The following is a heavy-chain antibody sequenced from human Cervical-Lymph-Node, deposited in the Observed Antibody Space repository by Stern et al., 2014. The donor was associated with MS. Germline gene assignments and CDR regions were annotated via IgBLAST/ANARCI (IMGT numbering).Heavy chain of an antibody. D-gene: IGHD3-3*01. V-gene: IGHV2-26*01. CDR2: IFSNAEK. Sequence: QVTLKESGPVLVKPTETLTLTCTVSGFSLSNARMGVSWIRQPPGKALEWLAHIFSNAEKSYSTSLKSRLTISKDTSKSQVVLTMTNMDPVDTATYYCARIRGATIFGVVIPQARYYYGMDVWGQGTTVTVSS. J-gene: IGHJ6*02. CDR3: ARIRGATIFGVVIPQARYYYGMDV. CDR1: GFSLSNARMG.